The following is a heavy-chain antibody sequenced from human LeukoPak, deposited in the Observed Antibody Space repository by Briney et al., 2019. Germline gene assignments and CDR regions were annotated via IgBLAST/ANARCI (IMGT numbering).Heavy chain of an antibody. CDR2: ISGSGGST. CDR3: AKDLTDFIVVVPAAGGY. V-gene: IGHV3-23*01. CDR1: GFTFSSYA. D-gene: IGHD2-2*01. J-gene: IGHJ4*02. Sequence: GGSLRLSCAASGFTFSSYAMSWVRQAPGKGLEWVSAISGSGGSTYYADSVKGRFTISRDNSKNTLYLQMNSLRAEDTAVYYCAKDLTDFIVVVPAAGGYWGQGTLVTVSS.